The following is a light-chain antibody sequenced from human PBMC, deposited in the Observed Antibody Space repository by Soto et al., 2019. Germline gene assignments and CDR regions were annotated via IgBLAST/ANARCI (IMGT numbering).Light chain of an antibody. J-gene: IGKJ5*01. Sequence: IVMTQSPDTLSVSPGERATLSCRASQSVSSSYLVWHQQKPGQAPRLLIFGASSRATGIPDRFSGTGSGTDFTLTISRLEPEDFAVYYCQQYGNSPWTFGQGTRLEI. CDR3: QQYGNSPWT. CDR1: QSVSSSY. V-gene: IGKV3-20*01. CDR2: GAS.